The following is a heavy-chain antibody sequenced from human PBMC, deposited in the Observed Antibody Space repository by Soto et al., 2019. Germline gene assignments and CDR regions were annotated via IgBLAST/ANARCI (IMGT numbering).Heavy chain of an antibody. CDR1: GFTFSSYS. Sequence: GGSLRLSCAASGFTFSSYSMNWVRQAPGKGLEWVSSISSSSSYIYYADSVKGRFTISRDNAKNSLYLQMNSLRAEDTAVYYCARRSGSRNPCFDYWGQGTLVTVSS. CDR2: ISSSSSYI. V-gene: IGHV3-21*01. D-gene: IGHD2-15*01. J-gene: IGHJ4*02. CDR3: ARRSGSRNPCFDY.